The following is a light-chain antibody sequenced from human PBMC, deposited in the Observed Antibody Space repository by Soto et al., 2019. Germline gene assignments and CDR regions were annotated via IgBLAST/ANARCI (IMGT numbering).Light chain of an antibody. V-gene: IGLV2-8*01. CDR3: SSYAGSSNV. Sequence: QSVLTQHPSASGSPGQSVAISCTGTSIDVGGYNYVSWYQQHPGKAPKLMIYEVNKRPSGVPDRFSGSKSGNTASLTVSGLQAEDEADYYCSSYAGSSNVFGTGTKVTVL. J-gene: IGLJ1*01. CDR1: SIDVGGYNY. CDR2: EVN.